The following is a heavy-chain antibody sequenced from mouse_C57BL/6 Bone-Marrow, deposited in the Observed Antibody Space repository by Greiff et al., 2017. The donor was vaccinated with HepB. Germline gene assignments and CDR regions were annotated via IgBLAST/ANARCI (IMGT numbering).Heavy chain of an antibody. CDR3: ARPLYYYGSSYYAMDY. Sequence: QVQLQQSGAELVKPGASVKLSCKASGYTFTSYWMHWVKQRPGQGLEWIGMIHPNSGSTNYNEKFKSKATLTVDKSSSTAYMQLGSLTSEDSAVYYCARPLYYYGSSYYAMDYWGQGTSVTVSS. V-gene: IGHV1-64*01. J-gene: IGHJ4*01. CDR1: GYTFTSYW. D-gene: IGHD1-1*01. CDR2: IHPNSGST.